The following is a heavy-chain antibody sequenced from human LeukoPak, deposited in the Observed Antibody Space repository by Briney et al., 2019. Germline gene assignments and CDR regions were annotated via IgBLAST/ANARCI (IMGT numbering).Heavy chain of an antibody. CDR1: GGSISSSSYY. Sequence: SETLSLTCTVSGGSISSSSYYWTWIRPPDGKGLEWIGRVYTSGRTNYSPSLKSRVTISLDTSKNRFSLKLTSVTAADTAVYYCARRGADYGGNSDNDYWGPGSLVTVSS. CDR3: ARRGADYGGNSDNDY. D-gene: IGHD4-23*01. CDR2: VYTSGRT. V-gene: IGHV4-61*02. J-gene: IGHJ4*02.